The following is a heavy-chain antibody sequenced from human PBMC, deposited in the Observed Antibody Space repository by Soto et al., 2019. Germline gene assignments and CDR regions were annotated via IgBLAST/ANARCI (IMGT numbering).Heavy chain of an antibody. CDR2: ISYDGSNK. D-gene: IGHD6-19*01. CDR1: GFTFSSYG. J-gene: IGHJ4*02. CDR3: AKDRRGAVAGLDY. V-gene: IGHV3-30*18. Sequence: GGSLRLSCAASGFTFSSYGMHWVRQAPGKGLEWVAVISYDGSNKYYADSVKGRFTISRDNSKNTLYLQMNSLRAEDTAVYYCAKDRRGAVAGLDYWGQGTLVTVSS.